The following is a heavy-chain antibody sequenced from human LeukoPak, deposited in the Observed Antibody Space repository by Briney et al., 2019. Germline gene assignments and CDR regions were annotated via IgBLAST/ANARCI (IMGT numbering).Heavy chain of an antibody. CDR3: ARDGYGGYGSGSYRFVAY. Sequence: ASVKVSCKASGYTFTGYYMHWVRQAPGQGLEWMGWINPNSGGTNYAQKFQGRVTMTRDTSISTAYMELSRLRSDDTAVYYCARDGYGGYGSGSYRFVAYRGQGTLVTVSS. CDR1: GYTFTGYY. D-gene: IGHD3-10*01. CDR2: INPNSGGT. V-gene: IGHV1-2*02. J-gene: IGHJ4*02.